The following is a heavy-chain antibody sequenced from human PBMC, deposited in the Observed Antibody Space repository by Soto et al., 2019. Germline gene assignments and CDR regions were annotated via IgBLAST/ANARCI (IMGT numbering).Heavy chain of an antibody. V-gene: IGHV1-2*02. J-gene: IGHJ6*02. D-gene: IGHD2-15*01. Sequence: RAPVEVSWSASGYNLCAYYTYGVRQAPGRGLEWVGLIDPITGGTEYEERLRDRVTMTRDTSINTAYMQLRRLRSDDTAIYFCARGRDAATQFYSPQGMDVWGQGTTVTVSS. CDR1: GYNLCAYY. CDR3: ARGRDAATQFYSPQGMDV. CDR2: IDPITGGT.